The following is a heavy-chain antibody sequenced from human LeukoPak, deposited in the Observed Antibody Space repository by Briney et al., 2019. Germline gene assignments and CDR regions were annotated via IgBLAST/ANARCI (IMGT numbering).Heavy chain of an antibody. Sequence: GGSLRLSCVASGFTFRSYEMNWVRQAPGKGLGWVSYISSSGSTIYYADSVKGRFTISRDNAKNSLYLQMNSLRTEDTAVYYCKGYYDSSGYKAYWGQGTLVTVSS. D-gene: IGHD3-22*01. CDR1: GFTFRSYE. J-gene: IGHJ4*02. CDR3: KGYYDSSGYKAY. CDR2: ISSSGSTI. V-gene: IGHV3-48*03.